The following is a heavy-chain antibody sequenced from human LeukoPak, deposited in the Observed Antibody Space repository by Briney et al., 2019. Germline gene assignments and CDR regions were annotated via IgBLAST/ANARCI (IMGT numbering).Heavy chain of an antibody. V-gene: IGHV3-23*01. J-gene: IGHJ4*02. CDR1: GFTFTSYA. CDR3: AKEGRSSWYFHEVDY. Sequence: PGGSLRLSCAASGFTFTSYAMGWVRQAPGKGLEWVSDISVSGDRIYYADFVKGRFTISRDNSNNTLFLQMNSLRAEDTAVYYCAKEGRSSWYFHEVDYWGQGTLVTVSS. D-gene: IGHD6-13*01. CDR2: ISVSGDRI.